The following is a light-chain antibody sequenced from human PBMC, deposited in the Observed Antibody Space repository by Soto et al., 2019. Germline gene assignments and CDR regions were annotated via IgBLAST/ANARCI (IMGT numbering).Light chain of an antibody. J-gene: IGKJ5*01. CDR3: QQYNTYPIT. Sequence: DIQMTQSPSTLSASVGDRVTINCRASQSIVNWLAWYQQKPGKAPKVLIYKASSLESGVPSRFSGSGSGTDFTLTISSLQPDDFATYYCQQYNTYPITFGQGTRLEMK. V-gene: IGKV1-5*03. CDR1: QSIVNW. CDR2: KAS.